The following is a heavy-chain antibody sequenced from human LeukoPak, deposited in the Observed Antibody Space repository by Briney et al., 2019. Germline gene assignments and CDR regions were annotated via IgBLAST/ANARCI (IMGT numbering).Heavy chain of an antibody. Sequence: GGSLRLSCAASGFTFSSYRMSWVRQAPGKGLEWVANIKQDGSEKYYVDSVKGRFTISRDNAKNSLYLQMNSLRAEDTAVYYCAKDHYYGSGSYYPTREDAFDIWGQGTMVTVSS. CDR2: IKQDGSEK. J-gene: IGHJ3*02. V-gene: IGHV3-7*01. CDR3: AKDHYYGSGSYYPTREDAFDI. CDR1: GFTFSSYR. D-gene: IGHD3-10*01.